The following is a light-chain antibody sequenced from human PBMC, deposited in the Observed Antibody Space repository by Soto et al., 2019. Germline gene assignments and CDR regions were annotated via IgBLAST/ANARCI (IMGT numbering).Light chain of an antibody. CDR2: EVS. J-gene: IGLJ1*01. CDR1: SSDVGGYNY. CDR3: SLYAGNNNYV. V-gene: IGLV2-8*01. Sequence: QSALTQPPSASGSPGQSVTISCTGTSSDVGGYNYVSWYQQHPGKAPKLMIYEVSKRPSGVPDRFSGSKSGNTASLTVSGLQAEDEADYYCSLYAGNNNYVFGTGTQLTVL.